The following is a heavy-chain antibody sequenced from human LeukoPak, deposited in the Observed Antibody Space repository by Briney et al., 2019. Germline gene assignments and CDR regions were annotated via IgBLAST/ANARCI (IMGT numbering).Heavy chain of an antibody. CDR3: VRDGDDFNFDY. D-gene: IGHD5-24*01. J-gene: IGHJ4*02. Sequence: GGSLRLSCAASGFTFRSYWMHWVRQAPGKGLEWVSSVIRAGSFTNYADSVKGRITISRDNAKNTVYLQMSSLRAEDTAVYFCVRDGDDFNFDYWGQGSLVTVSS. V-gene: IGHV3-74*01. CDR2: VIRAGSFT. CDR1: GFTFRSYW.